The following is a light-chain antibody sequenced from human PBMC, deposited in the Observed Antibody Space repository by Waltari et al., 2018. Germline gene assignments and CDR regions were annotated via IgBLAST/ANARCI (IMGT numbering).Light chain of an antibody. CDR2: DVS. J-gene: IGLJ3*02. V-gene: IGLV2-14*01. CDR3: SSYTSSSIPWV. Sequence: QSALTQPASVSGSPGQSITISCTGTSRNVGGYNYVYWYQQHPGKAPKLMIYDVSKRPSGVSNRFSGSKSGNTASLTISGLQAEDEADYYCSSYTSSSIPWVFGGGTKLTVL. CDR1: SRNVGGYNY.